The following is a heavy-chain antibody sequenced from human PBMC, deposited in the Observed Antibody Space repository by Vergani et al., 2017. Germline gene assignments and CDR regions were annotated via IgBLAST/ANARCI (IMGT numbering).Heavy chain of an antibody. CDR2: INHSGST. V-gene: IGHV4-34*01. D-gene: IGHD2-2*01. CDR1: GGSFSGYY. Sequence: QVQLQQWGAGLLKPSETLSLTCAVYGGSFSGYYWSWIRQPPVKGLEWIGEINHSGSTNYNPSLKSRVTISVDTSKNQFSLKLSSVTAADTAVYYCARVSNCSSTSCYLYGMDVWGQGTTVTVSS. CDR3: ARVSNCSSTSCYLYGMDV. J-gene: IGHJ6*02.